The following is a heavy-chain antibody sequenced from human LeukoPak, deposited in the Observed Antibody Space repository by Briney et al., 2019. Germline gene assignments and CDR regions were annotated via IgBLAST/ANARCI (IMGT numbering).Heavy chain of an antibody. J-gene: IGHJ3*02. D-gene: IGHD4-17*01. CDR2: ISGRATYT. V-gene: IGHV3-21*01. CDR1: GFSFTSYS. Sequence: GGSLRLSCAASGFSFTSYSMNWVRQSPGKGLEWVASISGRATYTYYTDSVKGRFTVSRDNANNSVYLQMNSVRAEDTAVYYCASDTVTTTFDIWGQGTMVTVSS. CDR3: ASDTVTTTFDI.